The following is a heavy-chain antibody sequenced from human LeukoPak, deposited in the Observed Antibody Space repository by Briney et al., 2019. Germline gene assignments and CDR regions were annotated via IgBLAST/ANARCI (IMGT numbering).Heavy chain of an antibody. CDR2: ISGSGIST. J-gene: IGHJ4*02. CDR1: GFNFRGFA. Sequence: GGSLRLSCSASGFNFRGFAMGWVRQAPGKGLEWVSAISGSGISTYSADSVKGRFTISRDNSKNTVFLQMGSLRAEDTAKYYCAKKRYLEWLSPWNYFDSWGPGTLVTVSS. V-gene: IGHV3-23*01. D-gene: IGHD3-3*01. CDR3: AKKRYLEWLSPWNYFDS.